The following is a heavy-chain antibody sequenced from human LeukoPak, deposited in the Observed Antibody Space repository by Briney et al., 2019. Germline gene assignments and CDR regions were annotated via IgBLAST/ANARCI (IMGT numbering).Heavy chain of an antibody. J-gene: IGHJ4*02. CDR1: DSTFSSLA. D-gene: IGHD3-10*01. V-gene: IGHV3-23*01. CDR2: ISGSGGST. Sequence: GGPLELSGAASDSTFSSLAMSGVGRAQGKGLDWVSAISGSGGSTYYADSVKGRFTISRDNSKNTLYLQMDSLRAEDTAVYYCAKRDYYGSGSSYWGQGTLVTVSS. CDR3: AKRDYYGSGSSY.